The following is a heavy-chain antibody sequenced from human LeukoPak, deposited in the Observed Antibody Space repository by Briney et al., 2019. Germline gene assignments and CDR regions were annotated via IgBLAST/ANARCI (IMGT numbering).Heavy chain of an antibody. J-gene: IGHJ4*02. Sequence: SGGSLRLSCAASGFTFSSYVMHWVRQAPGKGLEWVAVIWYDGSNKYYADSVKGRFTISRDNSKNTLYLQMNSLRAEDTAVYYCARGGRYCSGGSCYFLDYWGQGTLVTVSS. D-gene: IGHD2-15*01. CDR3: ARGGRYCSGGSCYFLDY. CDR1: GFTFSSYV. CDR2: IWYDGSNK. V-gene: IGHV3-33*01.